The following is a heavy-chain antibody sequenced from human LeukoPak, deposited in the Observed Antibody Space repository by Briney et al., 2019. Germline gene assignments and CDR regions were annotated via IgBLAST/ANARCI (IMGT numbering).Heavy chain of an antibody. Sequence: PSETLSLTCTVSGGSIRSSYYYWGWIRQPPGKGLEWIGSIYDSGSTYYNPSLKSRVTISVDTSKNQFSLKLNSVTAADTAVYYCARVYSGYEARYFDYWGQGTLVTVSS. J-gene: IGHJ4*02. CDR1: GGSIRSSYYY. CDR3: ARVYSGYEARYFDY. D-gene: IGHD5-12*01. V-gene: IGHV4-39*01. CDR2: IYDSGST.